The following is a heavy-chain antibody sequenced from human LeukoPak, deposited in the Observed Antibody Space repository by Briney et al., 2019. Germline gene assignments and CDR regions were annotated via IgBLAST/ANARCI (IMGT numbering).Heavy chain of an antibody. CDR3: ARDRGGTGDFDY. V-gene: IGHV1-3*01. J-gene: IGHJ4*02. CDR2: INAGNGDT. D-gene: IGHD1-1*01. Sequence: ASVKVSCKASGYTFTSYAMHWVRRAPGQRLEWMGWINAGNGDTKYSQKFQGRVTIARDTSASTAYMELSSLRSEDTAVYYCARDRGGTGDFDYWGQGTLVTVSS. CDR1: GYTFTSYA.